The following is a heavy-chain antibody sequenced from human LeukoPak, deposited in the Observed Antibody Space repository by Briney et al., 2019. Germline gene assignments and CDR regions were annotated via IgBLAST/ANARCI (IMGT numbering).Heavy chain of an antibody. Sequence: GRSLRLSCAASGFTFSSYGMHWVRQAPGKGLEWVAVISYDGSNKYYADSVKGRFTISRDNSKNTLYLQMNSLRAEDTAVYYCAKPLSSAYYFDYWGQGTLVTVSS. D-gene: IGHD6-6*01. CDR2: ISYDGSNK. J-gene: IGHJ4*02. CDR3: AKPLSSAYYFDY. V-gene: IGHV3-30*18. CDR1: GFTFSSYG.